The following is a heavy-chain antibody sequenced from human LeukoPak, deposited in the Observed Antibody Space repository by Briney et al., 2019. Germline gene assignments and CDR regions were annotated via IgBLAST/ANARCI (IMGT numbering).Heavy chain of an antibody. Sequence: AGGSLRLSCVPSGITFSNSALNWVRQAPGKGLEWVATITKNGDKTYYADSVKGLFTISRDTFRDTLYLQMNSLRAEDTAVYHCVKSAGKDGYRDVFDIWGQGTVVTVSS. CDR2: ITKNGDKT. V-gene: IGHV3-23*01. J-gene: IGHJ3*02. D-gene: IGHD5-24*01. CDR1: GITFSNSA. CDR3: VKSAGKDGYRDVFDI.